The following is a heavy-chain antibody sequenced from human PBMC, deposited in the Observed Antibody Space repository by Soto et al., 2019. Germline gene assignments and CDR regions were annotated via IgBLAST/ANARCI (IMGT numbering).Heavy chain of an antibody. J-gene: IGHJ3*02. V-gene: IGHV3-13*01. Sequence: EVQLVESGGGLVQPGGSLRLSCAASGFTFSSYDMHWVRQATGKRLEWVSAIGTAGDTYYPGSVKGRFTISRENAKNSLYLQMNSLRAGDTAVYYCARAVFLTGDAFDIWGQGTMVTVSS. CDR1: GFTFSSYD. CDR2: IGTAGDT. CDR3: ARAVFLTGDAFDI. D-gene: IGHD7-27*01.